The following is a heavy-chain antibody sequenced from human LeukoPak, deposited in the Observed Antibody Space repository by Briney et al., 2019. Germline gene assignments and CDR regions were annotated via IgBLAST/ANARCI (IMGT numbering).Heavy chain of an antibody. V-gene: IGHV4-34*01. CDR3: AGGQYSSSSNWFDP. Sequence: PSETLSLTCAVYGGSFSGYYWSWIRQPPGNGLEWIGEINHSGSTNYNPSLKSRVTISVDTSKNQFSLKLSSVTAADTAVYYCAGGQYSSSSNWFDPWGQGTLVTVSS. J-gene: IGHJ5*02. CDR1: GGSFSGYY. D-gene: IGHD6-6*01. CDR2: INHSGST.